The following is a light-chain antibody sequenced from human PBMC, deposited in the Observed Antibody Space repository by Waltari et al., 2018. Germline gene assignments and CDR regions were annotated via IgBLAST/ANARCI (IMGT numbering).Light chain of an antibody. J-gene: IGLJ3*02. Sequence: QSALPQPRSVSGSPGQSVTISCTGTSRDVGGYNYVSWYQQHQGKAPKLMIYDVSKRPSGVPDRFSGSKSGNTASLTISGLQAEDEADYYCCSYAGSYTWVFGGGTKLTVL. V-gene: IGLV2-11*01. CDR1: SRDVGGYNY. CDR3: CSYAGSYTWV. CDR2: DVS.